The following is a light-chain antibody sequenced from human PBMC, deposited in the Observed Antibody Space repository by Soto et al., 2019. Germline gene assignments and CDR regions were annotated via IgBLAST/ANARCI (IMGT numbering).Light chain of an antibody. J-gene: IGKJ1*01. V-gene: IGKV1-5*03. CDR1: QSVRSW. Sequence: DILMTQSPSSLSASVGDRVTITCRASQSVRSWLAWYQQKPGKAPKLLIYKASTLKSGVPSRFSGSGSGTEFTLTISSLQPDDFATYYCQHYNSYSEAFGQGTKVDIK. CDR2: KAS. CDR3: QHYNSYSEA.